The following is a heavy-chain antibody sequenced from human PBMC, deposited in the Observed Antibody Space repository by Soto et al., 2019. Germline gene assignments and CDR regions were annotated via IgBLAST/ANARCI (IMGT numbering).Heavy chain of an antibody. V-gene: IGHV4-39*01. CDR2: IYYSGST. CDR3: ARHGGSSGWYENYFDY. CDR1: GGSISSSSYY. J-gene: IGHJ4*02. D-gene: IGHD6-19*01. Sequence: SETLSLTCTVSGGSISSSSYYWGWIRQPPGKGLEWIGSIYYSGSTYYNPSLKSRVTISVDTSKNHFSLKLSSVTAADTAVYYCARHGGSSGWYENYFDYWGQGTLVTVSS.